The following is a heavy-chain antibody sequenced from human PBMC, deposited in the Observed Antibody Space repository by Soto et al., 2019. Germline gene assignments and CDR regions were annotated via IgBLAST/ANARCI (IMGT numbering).Heavy chain of an antibody. CDR2: IRSKAYGGTT. Sequence: GGSRRLSWTAAGFTFGDFAMSWFRQAPGKGLEWVGFIRSKAYGGTTEYAASVKGRFTIARDDSKSIAYLQMNSLKTEDTAVYYCTRDILWFGEPYYYYMDVWGKGTTVTVSS. V-gene: IGHV3-49*03. D-gene: IGHD3-10*01. CDR3: TRDILWFGEPYYYYMDV. CDR1: GFTFGDFA. J-gene: IGHJ6*03.